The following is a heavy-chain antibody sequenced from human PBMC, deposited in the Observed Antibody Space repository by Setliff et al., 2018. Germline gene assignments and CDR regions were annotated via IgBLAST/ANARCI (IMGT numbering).Heavy chain of an antibody. Sequence: PGESLRLSCVVSGFTSGAYWMNWVRQAPGKGLVWVSRIDPYGSFTAYADSVKGRFTISRDNAKDTVYLQMNSLRVDDTAVYYCARGLPGSGYSSGVLDFWGQGTMVTVSS. CDR2: IDPYGSFT. J-gene: IGHJ4*03. D-gene: IGHD3-9*01. V-gene: IGHV3-74*01. CDR1: GFTSGAYW. CDR3: ARGLPGSGYSSGVLDF.